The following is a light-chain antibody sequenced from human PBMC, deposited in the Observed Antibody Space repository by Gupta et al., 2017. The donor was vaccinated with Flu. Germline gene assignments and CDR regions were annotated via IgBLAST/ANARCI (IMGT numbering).Light chain of an antibody. Sequence: QPALTQPASVSGSPGQSITISCSGTSSAFGAYNSVSWYQQHPATAPKLMIYEVSNRPSGVSNRFSGSKSGNTASLTISGLQAEDEADYYCYSYTTSSTWVFGGGTKLTVL. V-gene: IGLV2-14*01. CDR2: EVS. CDR1: SSAFGAYNS. CDR3: YSYTTSSTWV. J-gene: IGLJ3*02.